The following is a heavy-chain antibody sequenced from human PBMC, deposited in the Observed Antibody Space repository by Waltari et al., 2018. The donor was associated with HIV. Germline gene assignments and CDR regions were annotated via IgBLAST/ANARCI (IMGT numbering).Heavy chain of an antibody. CDR1: GFTFDDYA. Sequence: EVQLVESGGGLVQPGRSLRLSCAASGFTFDDYAMPWVRQAPGKGLEWVSGISLNSGSIGYADSVKGRFTISRDNAKNSLYLQMNSLRAEDTALYYCAKGGVVVAAPFDYWGQGTLVTVSS. D-gene: IGHD2-15*01. CDR2: ISLNSGSI. CDR3: AKGGVVVAAPFDY. J-gene: IGHJ4*02. V-gene: IGHV3-9*01.